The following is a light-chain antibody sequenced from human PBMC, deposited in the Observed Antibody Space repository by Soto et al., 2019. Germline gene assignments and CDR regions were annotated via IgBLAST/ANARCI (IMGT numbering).Light chain of an antibody. V-gene: IGKV1-5*02. CDR1: QSISSW. J-gene: IGKJ1*01. Sequence: DIEMTQVPSSLSSSVGYRVTIIPRASQSISSWLAWHQQKPEKAPKLLIYDASSLESGVPSRFSGSGSGTEFTLTISSLQTDDFASYYCQQYDSYSWTFGQGTKVDIK. CDR3: QQYDSYSWT. CDR2: DAS.